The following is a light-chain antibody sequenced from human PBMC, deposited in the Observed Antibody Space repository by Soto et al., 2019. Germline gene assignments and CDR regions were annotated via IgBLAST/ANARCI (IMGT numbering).Light chain of an antibody. CDR1: QPISSY. V-gene: IGKV1-39*01. J-gene: IGKJ4*01. Sequence: DIQMTQSPSSLSASVGDRITITCRASQPISSYLNWYQQKPGKAPKLLMYGASSLQSGVPLRFSGRGSGTDFTLTVNSLQPEDFATYYCQQSYNAPLTFGGGTKV. CDR3: QQSYNAPLT. CDR2: GAS.